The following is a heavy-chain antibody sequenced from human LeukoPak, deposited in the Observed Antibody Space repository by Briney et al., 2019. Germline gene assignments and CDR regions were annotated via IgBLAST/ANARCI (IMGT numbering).Heavy chain of an antibody. CDR2: IYTSGST. Sequence: SETLSHTCTVSGGSISSGSYYWSWIRQPAGKGLEWIGRIYTSGSTNYNPSLKSRVTISVDTSKNQFSLKLSSLTAADTAVYYCARGRDYYDSSGYYLPYHDAFDIWGQGTMVTVSS. CDR1: GGSISSGSYY. V-gene: IGHV4-61*02. D-gene: IGHD3-22*01. CDR3: ARGRDYYDSSGYYLPYHDAFDI. J-gene: IGHJ3*02.